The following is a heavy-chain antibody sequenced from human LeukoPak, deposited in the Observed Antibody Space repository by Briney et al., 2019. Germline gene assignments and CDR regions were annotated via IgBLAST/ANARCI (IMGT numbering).Heavy chain of an antibody. V-gene: IGHV4-39*02. Sequence: SETLSLTCTVSGDSISSSNCYWGWIRQPPGKGLEWIGSIYFSGGTYYNASLKSRVTISVDTSKNQFSLKLSSVTAADTAVYYCARDQYYYDRSGYYAFDIWGQGTMVTVSS. D-gene: IGHD3-22*01. CDR2: IYFSGGT. CDR3: ARDQYYYDRSGYYAFDI. CDR1: GDSISSSNCY. J-gene: IGHJ3*02.